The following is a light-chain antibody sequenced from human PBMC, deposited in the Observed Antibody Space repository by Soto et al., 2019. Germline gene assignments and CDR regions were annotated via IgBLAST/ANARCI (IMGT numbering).Light chain of an antibody. CDR1: QSVSSSY. CDR3: QKYVSSPIT. Sequence: EIVLTQSPGTLSLSPGERATLSCRASQSVSSSYLAWYQQKPGQAPRLLIYGASSRATGIPDRFSGSGSGTDFTLTISRLEPEDFAVYYCQKYVSSPITFGQGTLLAIK. J-gene: IGKJ5*01. CDR2: GAS. V-gene: IGKV3-20*01.